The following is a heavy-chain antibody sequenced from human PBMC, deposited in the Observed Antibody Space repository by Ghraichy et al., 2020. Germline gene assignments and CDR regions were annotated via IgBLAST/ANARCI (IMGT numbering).Heavy chain of an antibody. J-gene: IGHJ4*02. Sequence: GGSLRLSCAASGFTFSSYEMNWVRQAPGKGLEWVSYISSSGSTIYYADSVKGRFTISRDNAKNSLYLQRNSLRAEDTAGYYCARVMEGYDYIWGSYRYYDYWGQGTLVTVSS. V-gene: IGHV3-48*03. CDR2: ISSSGSTI. D-gene: IGHD3-16*02. CDR1: GFTFSSYE. CDR3: ARVMEGYDYIWGSYRYYDY.